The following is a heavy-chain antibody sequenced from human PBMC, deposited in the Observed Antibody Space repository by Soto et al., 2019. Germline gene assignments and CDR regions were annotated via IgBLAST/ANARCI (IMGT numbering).Heavy chain of an antibody. D-gene: IGHD3-3*01. CDR1: GYSFTSYW. Sequence: GESLKISCKGSGYSFTSYWISWVRQMPGKGLEWMGRIDPSDSYTNYSPSFQGHVTISADKSISTAYLQWSSLKASDTAMYYCARRLSYYDFWSGYPPYYYGMDFWGQGTTVTVSS. V-gene: IGHV5-10-1*01. CDR3: ARRLSYYDFWSGYPPYYYGMDF. CDR2: IDPSDSYT. J-gene: IGHJ6*02.